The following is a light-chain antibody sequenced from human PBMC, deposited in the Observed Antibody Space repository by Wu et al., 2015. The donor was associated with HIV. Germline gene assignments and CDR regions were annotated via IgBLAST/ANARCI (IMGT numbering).Light chain of an antibody. V-gene: IGKV3-11*01. Sequence: EIVLTQSPATLSLSPGERATLSCRASQSVDNYLAWYQRKPGQAPRLLIYDASNRATGIPARFSGSGSGTDFTLTISRLEPEDFAVYFCHQYGHTPITFGQGTRLDIK. CDR1: QSVDNY. CDR3: HQYGHTPIT. J-gene: IGKJ5*01. CDR2: DAS.